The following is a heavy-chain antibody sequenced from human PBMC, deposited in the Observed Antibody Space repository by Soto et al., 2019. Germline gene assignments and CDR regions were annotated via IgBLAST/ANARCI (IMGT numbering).Heavy chain of an antibody. D-gene: IGHD6-13*01. CDR3: ARSYSSWSGYYYGMDV. Sequence: WFRQPPGKGLEWIGSIYYSGSTYYNPSLKSRVTISVDTSKNQFSLKLSSVTAADTAVYYCARSYSSWSGYYYGMDVWGQGTTVTVSS. V-gene: IGHV4-39*01. CDR2: IYYSGST. J-gene: IGHJ6*02.